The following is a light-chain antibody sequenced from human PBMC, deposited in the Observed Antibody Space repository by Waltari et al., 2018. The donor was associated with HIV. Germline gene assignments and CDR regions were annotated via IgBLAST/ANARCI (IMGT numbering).Light chain of an antibody. J-gene: IGLJ1*01. CDR3: ASWDDSLMGYV. CDR2: RWN. CDR1: NPNIGSKP. Sequence: QSVLAQPPSVSGTPGPRVTISCSGSNPNIGSKPVYWYQQVPGTAPKLLMDRWNHRPSGVPDRFSASKSGTSASLAISGLRSEDEADYFCASWDDSLMGYVLGNGTRVTV. V-gene: IGLV1-47*01.